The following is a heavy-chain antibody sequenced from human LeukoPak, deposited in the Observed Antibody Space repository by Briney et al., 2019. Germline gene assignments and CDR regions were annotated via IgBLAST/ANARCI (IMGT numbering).Heavy chain of an antibody. J-gene: IGHJ4*02. CDR1: GGSFSGYY. D-gene: IGHD5-12*01. Sequence: PSETLSLTCAVYGGSFSGYYWSWIRQPPGKGLEWIGEINHSGSTNYNPSLKSRVTISVDTSKNQFSLKLSSVTAADTAVYYCARLSRGYDYGFFDYWGQGTLVTVSS. CDR2: INHSGST. CDR3: ARLSRGYDYGFFDY. V-gene: IGHV4-34*01.